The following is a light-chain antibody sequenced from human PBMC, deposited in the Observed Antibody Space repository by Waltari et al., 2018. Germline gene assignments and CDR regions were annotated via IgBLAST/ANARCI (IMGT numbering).Light chain of an antibody. CDR3: QQSSTTLFT. CDR1: QTIDNY. V-gene: IGKV1-39*01. J-gene: IGKJ3*01. CDR2: AAS. Sequence: DIQRTQSPSSLCACVGGRDTLTCRASQTIDNYLNWYQQKPGQAPELLIFAASTLQRGVPSRFIGRGSGTDFTLTITSLQPEDFATYYCQQSSTTLFTFGPGTRVD.